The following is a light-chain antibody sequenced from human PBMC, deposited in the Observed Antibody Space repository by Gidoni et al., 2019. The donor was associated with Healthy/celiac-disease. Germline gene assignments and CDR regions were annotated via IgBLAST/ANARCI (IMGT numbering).Light chain of an antibody. CDR2: DAS. CDR1: QSVSSY. J-gene: IGKJ2*01. V-gene: IGKV3-11*01. Sequence: EIVLTQSPATLSLSPGERATLSCRASQSVSSYLAWYQQKPGQAPRPLIYDASNRATGIPARFSGSGSGTDFTLTISSLEPEDFAVYYCQQRSNWPPETFGQGTRLEIK. CDR3: QQRSNWPPET.